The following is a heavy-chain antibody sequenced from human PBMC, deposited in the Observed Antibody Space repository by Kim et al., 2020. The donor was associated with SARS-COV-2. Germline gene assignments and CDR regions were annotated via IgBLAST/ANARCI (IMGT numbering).Heavy chain of an antibody. CDR1: GASFSDFQ. CDR2: INHGGST. V-gene: IGHV4-34*01. CDR3: AAGAPGH. J-gene: IGHJ1*01. Sequence: SETLSLTCAVYGASFSDFQWTWIRQTPEKGLAWIGQINHGGSTRFNPSLKSRVSMSVDTSKNQFSLRLTSVTAADTAVYYCAAGAPGHWGQGTLVTVSS.